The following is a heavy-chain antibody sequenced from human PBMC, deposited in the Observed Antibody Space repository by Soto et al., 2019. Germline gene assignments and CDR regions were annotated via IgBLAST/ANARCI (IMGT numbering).Heavy chain of an antibody. CDR2: IYPGDSDT. V-gene: IGHV5-51*01. Sequence: PGESLKISCKGSGYSFTSYWIGWVRQMPGKGLEWMGIIYPGDSDTRYSPSFQGQVTISADKSISTAYLQWSSLKASDTAMYYCARYSSAIRDYYYYYGMDVWGQGTTVTVSS. J-gene: IGHJ6*02. D-gene: IGHD6-25*01. CDR3: ARYSSAIRDYYYYYGMDV. CDR1: GYSFTSYW.